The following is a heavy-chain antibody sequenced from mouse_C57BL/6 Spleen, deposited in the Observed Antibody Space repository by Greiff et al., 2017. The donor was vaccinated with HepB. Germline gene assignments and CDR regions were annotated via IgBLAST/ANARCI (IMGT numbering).Heavy chain of an antibody. CDR1: GYTFTSYW. V-gene: IGHV1-64*01. Sequence: QVQLQQPGAELVKPGASVKLSCKASGYTFTSYWMHWVKQRPGQGLEWIGMIHPNSGSTNYNEKFKSKATLTVDKSSSTAYMQLSSLTSEDSAVYYCASPYYYSSSYSDYWGQGTTLTVSS. CDR2: IHPNSGST. CDR3: ASPYYYSSSYSDY. J-gene: IGHJ2*01. D-gene: IGHD1-1*01.